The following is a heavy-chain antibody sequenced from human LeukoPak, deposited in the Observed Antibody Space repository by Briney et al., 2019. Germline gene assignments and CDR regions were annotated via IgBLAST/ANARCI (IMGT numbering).Heavy chain of an antibody. CDR1: GYSITRGYY. CDR2: IFHTGST. J-gene: IGHJ6*03. D-gene: IGHD6-19*01. CDR3: ARVGSGWFWYMDV. V-gene: IGHV4-38-2*02. Sequence: SETLSLTCTVSGYSITRGYYWGWIRQPPGKGPEWIASIFHTGSTYYNPSLRSRVTISVDTSKNQFSLKVSSVTAADTAVYYCARVGSGWFWYMDVWGKGTTVTVSS.